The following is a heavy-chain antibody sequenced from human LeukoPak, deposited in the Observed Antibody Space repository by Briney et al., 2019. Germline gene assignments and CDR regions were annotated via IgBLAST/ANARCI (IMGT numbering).Heavy chain of an antibody. V-gene: IGHV3-21*01. Sequence: AGGSLRLSCAASGFTFSSYSMNWVRQAPGKGLEWVSSISSGRSYIYYADSVKGRFTISRDNAKNSLYLQMNSLRAEDTGVYYCATCYSGGYYVFDYWGQGTLVTVSS. CDR1: GFTFSSYS. J-gene: IGHJ4*02. D-gene: IGHD1-26*01. CDR2: ISSGRSYI. CDR3: ATCYSGGYYVFDY.